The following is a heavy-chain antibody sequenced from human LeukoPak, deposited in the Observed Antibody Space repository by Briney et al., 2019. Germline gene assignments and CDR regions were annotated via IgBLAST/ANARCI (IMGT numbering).Heavy chain of an antibody. CDR3: AREYVVVVPAATYFDY. Sequence: KSSETLSLTCTASGGSISSFHWSWIRQPPGRGLEWIGYIYYSGSTYYNPSLKSRVTISVDTSKNQFSLKLSSVTAADTAVYYCAREYVVVVPAATYFDYWGQGTLVTVSS. CDR1: GGSISSFH. D-gene: IGHD2-2*01. CDR2: IYYSGST. V-gene: IGHV4-59*12. J-gene: IGHJ4*02.